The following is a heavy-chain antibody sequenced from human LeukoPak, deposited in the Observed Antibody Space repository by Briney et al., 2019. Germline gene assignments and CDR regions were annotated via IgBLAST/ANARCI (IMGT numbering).Heavy chain of an antibody. Sequence: PGGSLRLSCAASGFTFKNYGMNWVRQAPGKGLEWVSGISPGGETPYYADSVRGRFTISRDNSKNTLYLQMNSLRAEDTAVYYCARGTSSGYFQLYFDYWGQGTLVTVSS. J-gene: IGHJ4*02. D-gene: IGHD3-22*01. CDR1: GFTFKNYG. CDR3: ARGTSSGYFQLYFDY. CDR2: ISPGGETP. V-gene: IGHV3-23*01.